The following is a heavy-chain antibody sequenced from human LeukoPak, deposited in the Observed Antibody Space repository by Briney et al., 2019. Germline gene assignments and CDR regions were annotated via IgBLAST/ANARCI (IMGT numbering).Heavy chain of an antibody. J-gene: IGHJ4*02. V-gene: IGHV3-30-3*01. CDR2: ISYDGSNK. CDR1: GFTFSSYT. Sequence: GRSLRLSCAASGFTFSSYTMHWVRQAPGQGLEWVAVISYDGSNKYYADSVKGRFTISGDTSKNTLYLQMNSLRAEDTAVYYCARDLVPLVGATIPDYWGQGTLVTVSS. D-gene: IGHD1-26*01. CDR3: ARDLVPLVGATIPDY.